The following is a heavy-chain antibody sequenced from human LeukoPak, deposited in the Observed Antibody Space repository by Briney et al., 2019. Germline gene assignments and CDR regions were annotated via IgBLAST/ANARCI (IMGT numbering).Heavy chain of an antibody. CDR3: ARTHYYGSGSYYNYYLDY. CDR2: INPNSGGT. J-gene: IGHJ4*02. CDR1: GYTFTGYY. D-gene: IGHD3-10*01. V-gene: IGHV1-2*04. Sequence: ASVKVSCKASGYTFTGYYMHWVRQAPGQGLEWMGWINPNSGGTNYAQKFQGWVTMTRDTSISTAYMELSRLRSDDTAVYYCARTHYYGSGSYYNYYLDYWGQGTLVTVSS.